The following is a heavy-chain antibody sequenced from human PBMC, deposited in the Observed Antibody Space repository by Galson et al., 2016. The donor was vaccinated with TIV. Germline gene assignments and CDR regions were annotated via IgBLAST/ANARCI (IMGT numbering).Heavy chain of an antibody. CDR1: GFAFSNYW. J-gene: IGHJ4*02. CDR3: ATSTVPNLGDY. Sequence: SLRLSCAASGFAFSNYWMSWVRQAPGKGLEWVANIKDDGSVNNYVDSVWGRFTISRDNAKNTLFLQINSLRVEDTAVYYCATSTVPNLGDYWGQGTLVTVSS. D-gene: IGHD4-17*01. V-gene: IGHV3-7*03. CDR2: IKDDGSVN.